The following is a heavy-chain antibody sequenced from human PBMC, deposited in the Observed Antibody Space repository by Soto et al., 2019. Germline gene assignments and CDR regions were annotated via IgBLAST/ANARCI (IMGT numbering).Heavy chain of an antibody. D-gene: IGHD5-18*01. CDR2: IYYSGST. Sequence: PSETLSLTCTASGGSVSSGSYYWSWTRQPPGKGLEWIGYIYYSGSTNYNPSLKSRVTISVDTSKNQFSLKLRSVTAADTAVYYCARDLYNYGVDYWGQGTLVTVSS. V-gene: IGHV4-61*01. J-gene: IGHJ4*02. CDR1: GGSVSSGSYY. CDR3: ARDLYNYGVDY.